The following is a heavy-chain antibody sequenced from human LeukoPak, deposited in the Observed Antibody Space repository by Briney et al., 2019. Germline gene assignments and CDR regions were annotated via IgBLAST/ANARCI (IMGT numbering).Heavy chain of an antibody. CDR2: IYPGDSDT. CDR1: GYSFTSYW. D-gene: IGHD6-6*01. Sequence: GESLQISCKGSGYSFTSYWIGWVRQMPGKGLEWMGIIYPGDSDTRYSPSFQGQVTISADKSISTACLQWSSLKASDTAMYYCARSIAARPDYYYYYGMDVWGQGTTVTVSS. J-gene: IGHJ6*02. CDR3: ARSIAARPDYYYYYGMDV. V-gene: IGHV5-51*01.